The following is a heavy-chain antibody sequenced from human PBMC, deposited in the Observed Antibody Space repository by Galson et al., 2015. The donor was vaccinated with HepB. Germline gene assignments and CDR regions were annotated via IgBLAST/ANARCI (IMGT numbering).Heavy chain of an antibody. J-gene: IGHJ4*02. Sequence: SLRLSCAASGFTFSSYTMNWVRQAPGKGLEWVSSISTTSAYIFYADSMKGRFTISRDNAKNSLHLQMNSLGAEDTAIYYCARGGHYYDSSGYYPDYWGQGILVTVSS. V-gene: IGHV3-21*01. CDR2: ISTTSAYI. CDR3: ARGGHYYDSSGYYPDY. D-gene: IGHD3-22*01. CDR1: GFTFSSYT.